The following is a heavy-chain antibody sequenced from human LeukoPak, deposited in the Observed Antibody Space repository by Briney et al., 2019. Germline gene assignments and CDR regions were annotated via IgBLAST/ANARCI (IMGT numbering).Heavy chain of an antibody. V-gene: IGHV3-74*01. D-gene: IGHD7-27*01. Sequence: GGSLRLSCAASGFTFSTFWMHWVRQTPGKGLVWVSRISNDGSTTHYADSVKGRFTISRDNAKNTLFLHMNSLRAEDTAVYYCNVRWGPNSDYWGQGTLATVSS. CDR1: GFTFSTFW. CDR2: ISNDGSTT. CDR3: NVRWGPNSDY. J-gene: IGHJ4*02.